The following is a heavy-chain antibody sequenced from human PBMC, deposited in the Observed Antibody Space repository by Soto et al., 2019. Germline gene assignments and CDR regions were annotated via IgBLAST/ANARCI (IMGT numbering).Heavy chain of an antibody. CDR2: IYPGDSDA. J-gene: IGHJ6*02. CDR3: ATDTARTYYYYGMDV. V-gene: IGHV5-51*01. Sequence: PGESLKISCKGSGYSFTSYWIGWVRQMPGKGLEWMGIIYPGDSDARYSPSVEGQVTISVDKSTSTAYLQWSSLKASDTAMYYCATDTARTYYYYGMDVWGQGTTVPVSS. CDR1: GYSFTSYW. D-gene: IGHD5-18*01.